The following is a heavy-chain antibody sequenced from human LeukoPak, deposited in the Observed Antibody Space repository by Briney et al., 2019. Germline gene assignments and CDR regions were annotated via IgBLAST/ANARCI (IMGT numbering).Heavy chain of an antibody. D-gene: IGHD3-22*01. CDR1: GYTFTSYG. CDR2: ISAYNGNT. CDR3: ARVYYDSSGYYYADY. Sequence: ASVKVSCKACGYTFTSYGMSWVRQAPGQGLEWMGWISAYNGNTDYAQKLQGRVTMTTDTSTSTAYMELRSLRSDDTAVYYCARVYYDSSGYYYADYWGQGTLVTVSS. J-gene: IGHJ4*02. V-gene: IGHV1-18*01.